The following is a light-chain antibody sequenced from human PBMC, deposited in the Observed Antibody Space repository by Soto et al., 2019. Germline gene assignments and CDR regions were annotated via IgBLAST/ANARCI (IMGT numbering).Light chain of an antibody. CDR1: NIGSKS. J-gene: IGLJ2*01. Sequence: SYELTQPPSVSVAPGKTARISCGGNNIGSKSVHWYQRKPGQAPVLVIYFDPHLPSVIPERFSGSDSGNTATLTISRVEAGDEADYYCQVWDSSSAHVVFGGGTKLTVL. CDR2: FDP. V-gene: IGLV3-21*04. CDR3: QVWDSSSAHVV.